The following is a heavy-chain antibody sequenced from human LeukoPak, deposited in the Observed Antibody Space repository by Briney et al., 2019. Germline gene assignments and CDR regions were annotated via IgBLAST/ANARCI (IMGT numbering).Heavy chain of an antibody. CDR1: GYTLTELS. D-gene: IGHD5-18*01. J-gene: IGHJ4*02. CDR3: ATEVVWSQLRFGGSVG. Sequence: ASVKVSCKVSGYTLTELSMHWVRQAPGKGLEWMGGFDPEDGETIYAQKFQGRVTMTEDTSTDTAYMELSSLRSEDTAVYYCATEVVWSQLRFGGSVGWGQGTLVTVSS. V-gene: IGHV1-24*01. CDR2: FDPEDGET.